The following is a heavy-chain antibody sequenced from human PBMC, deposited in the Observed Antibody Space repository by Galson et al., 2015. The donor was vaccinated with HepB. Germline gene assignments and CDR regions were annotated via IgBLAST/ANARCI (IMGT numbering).Heavy chain of an antibody. Sequence: SLRLSCAASGFTFSRYSMSWVRQAPGKGLEWVANINQDGSEKYYVDSVKGRFTISRDNVKNSLYLQMNSLRAEDTAVYYCARGSGWFYYWGQGTLVTVSS. D-gene: IGHD6-19*01. V-gene: IGHV3-7*03. J-gene: IGHJ4*02. CDR2: INQDGSEK. CDR3: ARGSGWFYY. CDR1: GFTFSRYS.